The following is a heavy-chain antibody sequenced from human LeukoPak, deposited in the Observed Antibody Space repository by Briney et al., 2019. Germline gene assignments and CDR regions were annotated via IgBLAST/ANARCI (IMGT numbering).Heavy chain of an antibody. Sequence: SETLSLTCAVYGGSFSGYYWSWIRQPPGKGLEWIGEINHSGSTNYNPSLKSRVTISVDTSKNQFSLKLSSVTAADTAAYYCARESIAARPFDYWGQGTLVTVSS. CDR1: GGSFSGYY. V-gene: IGHV4-34*01. J-gene: IGHJ4*02. CDR3: ARESIAARPFDY. CDR2: INHSGST. D-gene: IGHD6-6*01.